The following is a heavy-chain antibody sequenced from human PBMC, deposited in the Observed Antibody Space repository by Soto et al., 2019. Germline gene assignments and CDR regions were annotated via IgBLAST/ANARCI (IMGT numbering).Heavy chain of an antibody. V-gene: IGHV4-34*01. CDR2: INHSGST. D-gene: IGHD4-4*01. Sequence: SETLSLTCAVYGGSFSGYYWSWIRQPPGKGLEWIGEINHSGSTNYNPSLKSRVTISVDTSKNQFSLKLSSVTAADTAVYYCARVATVTRTNWFDPWGQGTLVTVSS. CDR1: GGSFSGYY. J-gene: IGHJ5*02. CDR3: ARVATVTRTNWFDP.